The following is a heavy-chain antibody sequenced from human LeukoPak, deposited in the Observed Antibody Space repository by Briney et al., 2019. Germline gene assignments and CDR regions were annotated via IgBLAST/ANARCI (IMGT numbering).Heavy chain of an antibody. CDR2: MDYSGST. D-gene: IGHD6-6*01. J-gene: IGHJ4*02. V-gene: IGHV4-59*11. CDR1: GGSISTHY. Sequence: PSETLSLTCSVSGGSISTHYWSWIRQPPGKGLEWIGYMDYSGSTNYNPSLKSRVTISVDTSKNQFSLNMTSVTAADTAVYYCARARYSSSSRFDHWGQGTLVTVSS. CDR3: ARARYSSSSRFDH.